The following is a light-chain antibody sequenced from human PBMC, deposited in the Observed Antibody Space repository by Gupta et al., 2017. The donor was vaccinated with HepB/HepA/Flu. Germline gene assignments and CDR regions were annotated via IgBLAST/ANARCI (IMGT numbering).Light chain of an antibody. J-gene: IGKJ2*02. Sequence: IVMTQSPLSVPVTPGELASISCRSSQSLVHSNGYNYLDWYLQKPGQSPQLLIYLGSNRASGVPDRFSGSGSGADFTLKISGVEADDVGVYYCMQALESPRTFGQGTKLEIK. V-gene: IGKV2-28*01. CDR2: LGS. CDR1: QSLVHSNGYNY. CDR3: MQALESPRT.